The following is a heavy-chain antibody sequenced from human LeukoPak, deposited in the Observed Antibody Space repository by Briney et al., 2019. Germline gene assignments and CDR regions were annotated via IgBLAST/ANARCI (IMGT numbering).Heavy chain of an antibody. D-gene: IGHD5-12*01. CDR2: IDPYTGNT. CDR3: AREYSASEH. Sequence: ASVKVSCKPSGYTFSDHYMHWVRQAPGQGLEWMAWIDPYTGNTHYARKFQGRITVTRDTSVSTTYMELTWLTSGDTARYYCAREYSASEHWGQGTLVTVSS. V-gene: IGHV1-2*02. J-gene: IGHJ4*02. CDR1: GYTFSDHY.